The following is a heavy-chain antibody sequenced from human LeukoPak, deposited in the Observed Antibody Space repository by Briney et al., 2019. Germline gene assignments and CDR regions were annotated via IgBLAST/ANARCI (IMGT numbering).Heavy chain of an antibody. Sequence: SVKVSCKASGFTFTSSAVQWVRQARGQRLEWIGWIVVGSGNTNYAQKFQERVTITRDMSTSTACMELSSLRSEDTAVYYCAAVSGYDAFDIWGQGTMVTVSS. CDR1: GFTFTSSA. CDR2: IVVGSGNT. V-gene: IGHV1-58*01. CDR3: AAVSGYDAFDI. D-gene: IGHD5-12*01. J-gene: IGHJ3*02.